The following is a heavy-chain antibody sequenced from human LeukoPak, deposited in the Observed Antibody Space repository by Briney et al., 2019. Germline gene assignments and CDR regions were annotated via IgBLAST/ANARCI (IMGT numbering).Heavy chain of an antibody. CDR3: ARGDDILTLMAFDI. V-gene: IGHV1-2*02. Sequence: GASVKVSCKASGYSFTGYYMHWVRHAPGQGLEWMGWINPNSGGTNYAQKFQGRVTMTRDTSISTAYMELSRLRSDDTAVYYCARGDDILTLMAFDIWGQGTMVTVSS. D-gene: IGHD3-9*01. CDR2: INPNSGGT. CDR1: GYSFTGYY. J-gene: IGHJ3*02.